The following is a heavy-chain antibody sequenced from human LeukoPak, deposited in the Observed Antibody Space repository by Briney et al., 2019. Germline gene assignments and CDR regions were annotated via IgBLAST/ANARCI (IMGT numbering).Heavy chain of an antibody. V-gene: IGHV4-39*07. CDR3: ARWYYYNSSGYYPG. J-gene: IGHJ4*02. CDR2: IYYSGST. D-gene: IGHD3-22*01. Sequence: ASETLSLTCTVSGGSISSSSYYWGWIRQPPGKGLEWIGSIYYSGSTYYNPSLKSRVTISVDTSKNQFSLKLSSVTAADTAVYYCARWYYYNSSGYYPGWGQGTLVTVSS. CDR1: GGSISSSSYY.